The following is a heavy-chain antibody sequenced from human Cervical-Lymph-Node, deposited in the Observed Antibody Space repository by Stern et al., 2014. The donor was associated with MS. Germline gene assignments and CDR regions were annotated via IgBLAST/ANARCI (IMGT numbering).Heavy chain of an antibody. J-gene: IGHJ5*02. D-gene: IGHD3-10*01. CDR2: IVPMFAKA. V-gene: IGHV1-69*01. CDR1: GGSFKSYA. Sequence: QVQLVAAGAEVKKPGSSVRVSCKASGGSFKSYAFNWLRQAPGQGLEWMGDIVPMFAKANYAQKFQGRVTVTADEATNTVYMELSFLTSEDTAVYYCARERSIHYPAFAPWGQGTLVTVSS. CDR3: ARERSIHYPAFAP.